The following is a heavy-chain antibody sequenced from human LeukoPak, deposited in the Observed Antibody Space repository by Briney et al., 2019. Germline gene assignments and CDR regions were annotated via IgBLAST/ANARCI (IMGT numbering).Heavy chain of an antibody. J-gene: IGHJ3*02. CDR1: GFTFSSYA. CDR2: ISGSGGST. Sequence: PGGSLRLSCAASGFTFSSYAMSWVRQAPGKGLEWVSAISGSGGSTYYADSVKGRFTISRDNSKNTLYLQMNSLRAEDTAVYYCAKDSRTYTMVRGVIIPGAFDIWGQGTMVTVSS. CDR3: AKDSRTYTMVRGVIIPGAFDI. D-gene: IGHD3-10*01. V-gene: IGHV3-23*01.